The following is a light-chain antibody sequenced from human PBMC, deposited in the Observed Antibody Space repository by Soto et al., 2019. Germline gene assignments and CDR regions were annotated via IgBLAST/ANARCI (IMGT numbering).Light chain of an antibody. CDR1: QSISSTY. J-gene: IGKJ2*01. V-gene: IGKV3-20*01. Sequence: EIVLTQSPGTLSLSPGERATLSCRASQSISSTYLAWYQQKPGQAPRLLIYGASSRATGIPDRFSGSGSGTDXXLXISRLEPEDFAVYYCQQYGGSPPYTFGQGTKLEIK. CDR2: GAS. CDR3: QQYGGSPPYT.